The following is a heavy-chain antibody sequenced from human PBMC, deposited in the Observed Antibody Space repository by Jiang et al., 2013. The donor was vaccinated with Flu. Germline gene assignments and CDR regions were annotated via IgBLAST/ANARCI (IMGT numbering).Heavy chain of an antibody. CDR2: IYYSGST. J-gene: IGHJ4*02. D-gene: IGHD3-22*01. V-gene: IGHV4-39*02. CDR3: AGDSSGYYYFDY. Sequence: SLTCTVSGGSISSSSYYWGWIRQPPGKGLECIGSIYYSGSTYYNPSLKSRVTISVDTSNNQFSLKLSSVTAADTAVYYCAGDSSGYYYFDYWGQGTLVTVSS. CDR1: GGSISSSSYY.